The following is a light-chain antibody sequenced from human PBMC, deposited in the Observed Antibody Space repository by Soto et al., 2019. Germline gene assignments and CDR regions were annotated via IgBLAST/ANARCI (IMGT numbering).Light chain of an antibody. Sequence: ITQSPATVSVSPRERATLSCRASQSVSSNLAWYQQKPGTAPKLLIYHASTLESGVPSRFSGSGSGTELTLTISGLQPDDFATYYYQQYMSYSFGQGTKVDIK. CDR3: QQYMSYS. J-gene: IGKJ1*01. V-gene: IGKV1-5*01. CDR2: HAS. CDR1: QSVSSN.